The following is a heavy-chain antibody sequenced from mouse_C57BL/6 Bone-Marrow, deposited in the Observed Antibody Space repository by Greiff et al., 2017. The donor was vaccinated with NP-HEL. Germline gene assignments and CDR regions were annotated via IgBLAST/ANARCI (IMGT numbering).Heavy chain of an antibody. J-gene: IGHJ2*01. Sequence: VQLQQSGPGLVKPSQSLSLTCSVTGYSITSGYYWNWIRQFPGNKLEWMGYISYDGSNNYNPSLKNRISITRDTSKNQFFLKLNSVTTEDTATYYCARVNYGYGGDYWGQGTTLTVSS. CDR3: ARVNYGYGGDY. V-gene: IGHV3-6*01. D-gene: IGHD2-2*01. CDR2: ISYDGSN. CDR1: GYSITSGYY.